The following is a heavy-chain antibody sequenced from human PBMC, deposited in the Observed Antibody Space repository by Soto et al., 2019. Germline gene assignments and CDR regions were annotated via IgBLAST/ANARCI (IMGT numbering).Heavy chain of an antibody. V-gene: IGHV1-69*01. Sequence: QVQLVQSGAEVKKPGSSVKVSCKASGGTFSRHAINWVRQAPGHGLQWMGGIVPLFGTANYAQKFQGRVPITADQSTSTAHMELRSLRPEDTAVYYCARDYGHDCSGGNCYFYFWGQGTLVTVSS. CDR1: GGTFSRHA. CDR3: ARDYGHDCSGGNCYFYF. J-gene: IGHJ4*02. CDR2: IVPLFGTA. D-gene: IGHD2-15*01.